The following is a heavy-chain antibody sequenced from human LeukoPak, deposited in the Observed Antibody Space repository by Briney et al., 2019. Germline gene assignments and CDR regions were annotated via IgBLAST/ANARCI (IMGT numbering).Heavy chain of an antibody. J-gene: IGHJ6*03. V-gene: IGHV4-34*01. Sequence: SETLSLTCAVYGGSFSGYSWSWIRQPPGKGLQWIGEINYNGDTNYNPSLKSQRLTISIDRSLNQFSLKLTSVTAADTAVYYCARLVPAFRNYYYYYMDVWGKGTTVTISS. CDR3: ARLVPAFRNYYYYYMDV. CDR2: INYNGDT. D-gene: IGHD2-2*01. CDR1: GGSFSGYS.